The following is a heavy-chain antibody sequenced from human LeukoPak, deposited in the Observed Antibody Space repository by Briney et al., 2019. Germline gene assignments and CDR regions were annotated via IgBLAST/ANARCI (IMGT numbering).Heavy chain of an antibody. J-gene: IGHJ4*02. Sequence: SETLSLTCAVYGGSFSGYYWSWIRQPPGEGLEWIGEINHSGSTNYNPSLKSRVTISVDTSKNQFSLKLSSVTAADTAVYYCARGYCSGGSCYSHFDYWGQGTLVTVSS. CDR2: INHSGST. V-gene: IGHV4-34*01. CDR1: GGSFSGYY. D-gene: IGHD2-15*01. CDR3: ARGYCSGGSCYSHFDY.